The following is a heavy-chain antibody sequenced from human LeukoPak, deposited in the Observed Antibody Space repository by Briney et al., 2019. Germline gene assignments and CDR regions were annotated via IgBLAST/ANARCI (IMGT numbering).Heavy chain of an antibody. CDR2: LYHSGSP. CDR1: GASIRHYY. V-gene: IGHV4-59*01. J-gene: IGHJ4*02. Sequence: SETLSLTCTVSGASIRHYYWSWIRQPPGKGLEWIGNLYHSGSPNYNPSLKSRVTISIDTAKNQFSLRLRSVTAADTAVFYCATLTGTTYPYYFDFWGQATLVTVSS. CDR3: ATLTGTTYPYYFDF. D-gene: IGHD1-20*01.